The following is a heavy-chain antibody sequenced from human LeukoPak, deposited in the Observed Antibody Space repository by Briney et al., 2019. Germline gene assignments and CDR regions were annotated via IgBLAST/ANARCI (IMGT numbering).Heavy chain of an antibody. V-gene: IGHV3-53*01. D-gene: IGHD6-13*01. J-gene: IGHJ4*02. CDR3: TREVGASGRDY. CDR1: GFTVSYNY. CDR2: IHSGGST. Sequence: GGSLRLSCAASGFTVSYNYMTWVRQAPGKGLEWVSVIHSGGSTNYADSVRGRFTISRDNSKNTLYLQMDSLRVEDTAVYYCTREVGASGRDYWGQGTLVTVSS.